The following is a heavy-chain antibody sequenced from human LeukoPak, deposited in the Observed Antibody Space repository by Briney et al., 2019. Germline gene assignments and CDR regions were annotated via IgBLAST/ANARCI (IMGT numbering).Heavy chain of an antibody. D-gene: IGHD2-8*01. CDR1: GFTFSSYA. J-gene: IGHJ4*02. V-gene: IGHV3-30-3*01. Sequence: GGSLRLSCAASGFTFSSYAMHWVRQAPGKGLEWGAVISYDGSNKYYADSVKGRFTISRDNSKNTLYLQMNSLRAEDTAVYYCARAKSTKYYFDYWGQGTLVTASS. CDR3: ARAKSTKYYFDY. CDR2: ISYDGSNK.